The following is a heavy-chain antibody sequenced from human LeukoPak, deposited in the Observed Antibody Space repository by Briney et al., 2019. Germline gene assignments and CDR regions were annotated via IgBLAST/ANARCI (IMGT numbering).Heavy chain of an antibody. V-gene: IGHV1-69*05. J-gene: IGHJ6*03. CDR2: IIPIFGTA. D-gene: IGHD6-6*01. CDR3: ARDGQLPRTGPNYYYYMDV. CDR1: GGTFSSYA. Sequence: GASVKVSCKASGGTFSSYAISWVRQAPGQGLEWMGGIIPIFGTANYAQKFQGRVTITTDEYTSTAYMELSSLRSEDTAVYYCARDGQLPRTGPNYYYYMDVWGKGTTVTVSS.